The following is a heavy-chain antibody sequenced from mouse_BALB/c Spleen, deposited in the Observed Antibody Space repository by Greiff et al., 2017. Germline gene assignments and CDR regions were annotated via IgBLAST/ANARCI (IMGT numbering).Heavy chain of an antibody. J-gene: IGHJ1*01. D-gene: IGHD4-1*01. CDR3: ASLTGTGYFDV. V-gene: IGHV14-3*02. CDR2: IDPASGNT. Sequence: VQLMQSGAELVKPGASVKLSCTASGFNFNDTYMSWVKQRPEKGLEWIGRIDPASGNTKYDPKFQGMATITADTSSNTAYLQLSSLTSEDTAVYYCASLTGTGYFDVWGAGTTVTVSS. CDR1: GFNFNDTY.